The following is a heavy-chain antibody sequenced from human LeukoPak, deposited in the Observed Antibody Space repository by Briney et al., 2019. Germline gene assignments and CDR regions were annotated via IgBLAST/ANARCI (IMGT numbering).Heavy chain of an antibody. Sequence: GGSLRLSCAASGFTFSDHYMGWVRQAPGKGLEWVGRTRNKANNYFTEYAASVKGRFTISRDDSKNSLYLQMNGLKTEDTAVYYCARDGVAIRGSLDVWGKGTTVTVSS. CDR2: TRNKANNYFT. J-gene: IGHJ6*04. D-gene: IGHD3-10*01. CDR3: ARDGVAIRGSLDV. CDR1: GFTFSDHY. V-gene: IGHV3-72*01.